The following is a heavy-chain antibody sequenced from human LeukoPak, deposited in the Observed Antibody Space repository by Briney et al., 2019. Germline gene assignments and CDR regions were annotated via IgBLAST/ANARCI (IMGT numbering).Heavy chain of an antibody. CDR1: GFTFSRNV. V-gene: IGHV3-30*01. CDR3: ARGGIPTGPYYYFYYMDV. J-gene: IGHJ6*03. D-gene: IGHD3-10*01. Sequence: GGSLRLSCAASGFTFSRNVMQWVRQAPGKGLEWVALISYDGNNKFYADSVKGRFTISRDNSRNTLYLEMNSLRGEDAAVYSCARGGIPTGPYYYFYYMDVWGKGTAVAVSS. CDR2: ISYDGNNK.